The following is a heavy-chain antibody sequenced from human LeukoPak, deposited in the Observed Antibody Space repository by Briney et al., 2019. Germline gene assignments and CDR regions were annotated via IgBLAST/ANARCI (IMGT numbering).Heavy chain of an antibody. D-gene: IGHD6-6*01. J-gene: IGHJ5*02. V-gene: IGHV4-4*09. CDR2: IYTSGST. CDR1: GGPISSYY. CDR3: ARSPNYSSSSKFDP. Sequence: PSETLSLTCTVSGGPISSYYWSWIRQPPGKGLEWIGYIYTSGSTNYNPSLKSRVTISVDTSKNQFSLKLSSVTAADTAVYYCARSPNYSSSSKFDPWGQGTLVTVSS.